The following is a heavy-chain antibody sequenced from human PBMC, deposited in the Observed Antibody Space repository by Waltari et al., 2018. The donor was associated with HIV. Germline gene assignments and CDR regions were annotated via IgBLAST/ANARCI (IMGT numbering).Heavy chain of an antibody. J-gene: IGHJ4*02. D-gene: IGHD2-21*02. CDR2: IYYTGTT. V-gene: IGHV4-39*01. Sequence: QLQLQESGPGLVRPSETLSRTCSVSGGSIRSSGPYWGWVRQASGKWLEWVCSIYYTGTTYYSPSLSNLPTMSVDATKGQFSLTLKSVTAADTAIYYCARGTIESGVTAGFGFWGQGTLVAVSS. CDR3: ARGTIESGVTAGFGF. CDR1: GGSIRSSGPY.